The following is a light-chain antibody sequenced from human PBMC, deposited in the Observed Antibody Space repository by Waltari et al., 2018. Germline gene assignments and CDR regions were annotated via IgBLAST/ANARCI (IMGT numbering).Light chain of an antibody. Sequence: IQLTQSPSSVSASVGHRRTITCRASHGINYYLAWFQQKPGEAPKSLIYDVSNLQSGVPSKFSGSTSGTDFTLTISSLQPEDVATYYCQQYNDYPLTFGGGTKVEIK. CDR2: DVS. CDR3: QQYNDYPLT. V-gene: IGKV1-16*02. CDR1: HGINYY. J-gene: IGKJ4*01.